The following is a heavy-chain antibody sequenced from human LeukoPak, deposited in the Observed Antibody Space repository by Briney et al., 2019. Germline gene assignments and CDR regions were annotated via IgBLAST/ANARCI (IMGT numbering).Heavy chain of an antibody. CDR2: ISSSGSTI. D-gene: IGHD5-18*01. V-gene: IGHV3-11*01. Sequence: GGSLRLSCAASGSTFSDYYMSWIRQAPGKGLEWVSYISSSGSTIYYADSVKGRFTISRDNSKNTLYLQMNSLRAEDTAVYYCAKDLRSGYSYGYYYYGMDVWGKGTTVTVSS. J-gene: IGHJ6*04. CDR3: AKDLRSGYSYGYYYYGMDV. CDR1: GSTFSDYY.